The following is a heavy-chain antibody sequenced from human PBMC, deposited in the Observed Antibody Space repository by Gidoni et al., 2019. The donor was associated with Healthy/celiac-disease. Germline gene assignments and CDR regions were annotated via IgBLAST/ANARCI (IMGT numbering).Heavy chain of an antibody. CDR1: GFTFSSYG. CDR2: IWYDGSKK. CDR3: ARDGGGVDSYGPDAFDI. D-gene: IGHD5-18*01. Sequence: QVQLVESGGGVVQPGRSLRLSCAASGFTFSSYGMHGVRQAPGKGMEWGAVIWYDGSKKNYADSVKGRFTISRDNAKNRLYLKINSLRAEETAVYYCARDGGGVDSYGPDAFDIWGQGTMVTVSS. V-gene: IGHV3-33*01. J-gene: IGHJ3*02.